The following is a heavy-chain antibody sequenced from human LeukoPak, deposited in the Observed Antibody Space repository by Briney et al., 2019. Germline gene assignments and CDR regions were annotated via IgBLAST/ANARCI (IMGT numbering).Heavy chain of an antibody. Sequence: PGGSLRLSCAASGFTFSSYWLSWVRQAPGKGLEWVANIKQDGGEKYYVDSVKGRFTISRDNAKNSLYLQMNSLRAEDTAVYYCARVRPRDDFDIWGQGTMVTVSS. CDR2: IKQDGGEK. V-gene: IGHV3-7*01. J-gene: IGHJ3*02. CDR1: GFTFSSYW. CDR3: ARVRPRDDFDI.